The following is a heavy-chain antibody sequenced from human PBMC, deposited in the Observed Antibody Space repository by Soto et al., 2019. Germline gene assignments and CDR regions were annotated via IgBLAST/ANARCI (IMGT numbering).Heavy chain of an antibody. CDR1: GFSFSAYW. CDR2: IKTDGSST. CDR3: AKREGNTLGLFH. J-gene: IGHJ4*02. Sequence: EVQLVESGGGLVQPGGSLRLSCAASGFSFSAYWIHWVRQAPEKGLEWVSRIKTDGSSTDYADSVKGRFTISRDNAKNILYLQMDSLRVEDTAVYYCAKREGNTLGLFHWGQGTLVTVSS. V-gene: IGHV3-74*01. D-gene: IGHD3-10*02.